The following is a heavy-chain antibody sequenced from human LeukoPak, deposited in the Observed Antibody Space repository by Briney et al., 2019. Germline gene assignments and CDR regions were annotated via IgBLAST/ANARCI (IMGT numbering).Heavy chain of an antibody. CDR1: GYTFTSYY. J-gene: IGHJ4*02. V-gene: IGHV1-46*01. D-gene: IGHD6-13*01. Sequence: ASVKVSCKASGYTFTSYYMHWVRQAPGQGLEWMGIINPSGGSTSYAQKFQGRVTMTRDTSTSTVYMEPSSLRSEDTAVYYCARPSKAGYSSSWYGFWGQGTLVTVSS. CDR2: INPSGGST. CDR3: ARPSKAGYSSSWYGF.